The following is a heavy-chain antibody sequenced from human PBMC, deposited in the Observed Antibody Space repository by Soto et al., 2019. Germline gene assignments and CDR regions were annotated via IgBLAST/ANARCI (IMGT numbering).Heavy chain of an antibody. D-gene: IGHD1-7*01. CDR2: IYYSGSA. Sequence: SETLSLTCTVSGGSISSYYWSWIRQPPGKGLEWIGYIYYSGSANYNPSLKSRVTISVDTSKNQFSLKLSSVTAADTAVYYCARAAYNWNYGATYYFDYWGQGTLVTVS. V-gene: IGHV4-59*01. CDR3: ARAAYNWNYGATYYFDY. CDR1: GGSISSYY. J-gene: IGHJ4*02.